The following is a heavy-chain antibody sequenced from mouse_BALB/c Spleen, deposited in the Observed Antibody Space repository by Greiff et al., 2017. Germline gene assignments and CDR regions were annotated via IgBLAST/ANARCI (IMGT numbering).Heavy chain of an antibody. Sequence: VQLQQSGPELVKPGASVKISCKASGYSFTSYYIHWVKQRPGQGLEWIGWIFPGSGNTKYNEKFKGKATLTADTSSSTAYMQLSSLTSEDSAVYFCAREDYYGSRAFDYWGQGTTLTVSS. CDR1: GYSFTSYY. D-gene: IGHD1-1*01. CDR2: IFPGSGNT. CDR3: AREDYYGSRAFDY. J-gene: IGHJ2*01. V-gene: IGHV1-66*01.